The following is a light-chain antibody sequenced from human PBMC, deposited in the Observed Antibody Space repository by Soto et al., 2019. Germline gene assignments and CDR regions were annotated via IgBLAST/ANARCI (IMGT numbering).Light chain of an antibody. Sequence: PGERATLSCRASQRVGSLLAWYQQKPGQSPRLLIHDASNRATGTPARFSGSGSGTDFTLTISSLEPEDFAFYYCQQRPRWPPLTFGQCTPLEMK. J-gene: IGKJ5*01. CDR1: QRVGSL. V-gene: IGKV3-11*01. CDR3: QQRPRWPPLT. CDR2: DAS.